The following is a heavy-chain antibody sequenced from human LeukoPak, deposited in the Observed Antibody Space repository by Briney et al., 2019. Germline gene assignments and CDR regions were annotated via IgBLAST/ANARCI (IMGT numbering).Heavy chain of an antibody. Sequence: GGSLRLSCEVSGFPFSRHVMSCVRQAPGRSLEWVSGISISADMTYYADSVQGRFIISRDNSKNTVYLQMDSLRVEDTAVYYCANEEVPNDYWGQGTLVTVSS. D-gene: IGHD4/OR15-4a*01. CDR2: ISISADMT. J-gene: IGHJ4*02. CDR3: ANEEVPNDY. CDR1: GFPFSRHV. V-gene: IGHV3-23*01.